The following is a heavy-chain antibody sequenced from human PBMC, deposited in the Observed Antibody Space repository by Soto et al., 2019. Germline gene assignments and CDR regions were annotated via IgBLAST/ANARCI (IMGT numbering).Heavy chain of an antibody. CDR3: AKDAVYNDGLWLMDH. J-gene: IGHJ4*02. V-gene: IGHV3-23*01. Sequence: PGGSLRPSFTASGLPHSSFAMMWVRQAPGKGLECVSGIYGNGGGIEYADSVKGRFTISGDNSKNTVYLQMTDLRADDTAVYYCAKDAVYNDGLWLMDHWGQGTQVTVSS. CDR2: IYGNGGGI. D-gene: IGHD2-21*01. CDR1: GLPHSSFA.